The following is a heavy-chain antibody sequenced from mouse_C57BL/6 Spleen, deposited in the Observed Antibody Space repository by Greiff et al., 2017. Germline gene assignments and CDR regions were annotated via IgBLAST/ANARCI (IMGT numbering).Heavy chain of an antibody. Sequence: QVQLLQSDAELVKPGASVKISCKVSGYTFTDHTIHWMQQRPDQGLEWIGYIYPSDGSHKYTEKFKGKATLTADKSSSTAYMQLYSLTSEDSAVYFCARGSNLYAMDYWGQGTSVTVSS. D-gene: IGHD2-5*01. CDR2: IYPSDGSH. CDR1: GYTFTDHT. CDR3: ARGSNLYAMDY. V-gene: IGHV1-78*01. J-gene: IGHJ4*01.